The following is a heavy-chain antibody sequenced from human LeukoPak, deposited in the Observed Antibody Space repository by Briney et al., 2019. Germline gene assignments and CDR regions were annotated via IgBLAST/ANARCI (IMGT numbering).Heavy chain of an antibody. Sequence: SETLSLTCTVSGGSISSSSYYWGWIRQPPGKGLEWIGSIYYSGTTYYSPSLESRVTISVDTSKNQFSLKLGSVTAADTAVYYCATPAGPFGDYDNWGQGTLVTVSS. CDR1: GGSISSSSYY. V-gene: IGHV4-39*01. CDR2: IYYSGTT. J-gene: IGHJ4*02. D-gene: IGHD4-17*01. CDR3: ATPAGPFGDYDN.